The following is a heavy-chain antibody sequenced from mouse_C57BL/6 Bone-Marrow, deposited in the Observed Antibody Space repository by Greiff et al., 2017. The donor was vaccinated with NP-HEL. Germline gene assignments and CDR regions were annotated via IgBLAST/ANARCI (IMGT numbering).Heavy chain of an antibody. CDR1: GYTFTSYW. J-gene: IGHJ2*01. CDR3: ARDYGSSCRGYYFDY. Sequence: QVQLQQPGAELVRPGSSVKLSCKASGYTFTSYWMHWVKQRPIQGLEWIGNIDPSDSETHYNQKFKDKATLTVDKSSSTAYMQLSSLTSEDSAVYYCARDYGSSCRGYYFDYWGQGTTLTVSS. CDR2: IDPSDSET. D-gene: IGHD1-1*01. V-gene: IGHV1-52*01.